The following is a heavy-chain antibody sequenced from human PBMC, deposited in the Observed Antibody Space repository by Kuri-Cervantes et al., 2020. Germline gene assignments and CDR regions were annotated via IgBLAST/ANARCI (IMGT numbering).Heavy chain of an antibody. J-gene: IGHJ4*02. CDR2: ISNSGSAI. CDR3: ASVQKSNDYGIRPRDFDY. CDR1: GFTFSSYS. V-gene: IGHV3-48*02. Sequence: GGSLRLSCAASGFTFSSYSMNWVRQAPGKGLEWVSYISNSGSAIYYADSVKGRFTISRDNANNSLYLQMNSLRDEDTAVYYCASVQKSNDYGIRPRDFDYWGRGTLVTVSS. D-gene: IGHD4-17*01.